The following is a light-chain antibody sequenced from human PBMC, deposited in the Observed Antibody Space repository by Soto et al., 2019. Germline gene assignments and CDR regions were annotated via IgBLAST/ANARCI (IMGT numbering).Light chain of an antibody. CDR3: SSYTSSSTLYVV. J-gene: IGLJ2*01. CDR2: EVS. V-gene: IGLV2-14*01. CDR1: SSDVGGYKY. Sequence: QSVLTQPASVSGSPGQSITISCTGTSSDVGGYKYVSWYQQHPDKAPKLMIYEVSNRPSGVSNRFSGSKSGNTASLTISGLQAEDEADYYCSSYTSSSTLYVVFGGGTKVTVL.